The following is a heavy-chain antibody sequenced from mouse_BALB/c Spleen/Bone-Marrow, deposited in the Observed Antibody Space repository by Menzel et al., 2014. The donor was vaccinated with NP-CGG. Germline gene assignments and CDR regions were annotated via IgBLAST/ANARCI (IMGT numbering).Heavy chain of an antibody. CDR1: GFSLTSYG. D-gene: IGHD2-2*01. CDR2: VWAGRST. CDR3: ARYGYFYAMDY. J-gene: IGHJ4*01. V-gene: IGHV2-9*02. Sequence: QGQLQQSGPGLVAPSQSLSITCTVSGFSLTSYGLDWVRQPPGKGLEWLGVVWAGRSTNYNSALMSRLSISKDNSKSQVLLKMNSPQTDAAAMYYCARYGYFYAMDYWGQGTSVTVSS.